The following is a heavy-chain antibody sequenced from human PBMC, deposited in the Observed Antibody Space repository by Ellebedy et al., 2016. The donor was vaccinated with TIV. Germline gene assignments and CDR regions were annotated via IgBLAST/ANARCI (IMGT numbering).Heavy chain of an antibody. CDR1: GFTFSRYW. CDR2: IKFDEIEA. Sequence: PGGSLRLSCAASGFTFSRYWMSWLRQAPGKGLEYVAHIKFDEIEAYHADSVKGRFVISRDNARKSLYLQMNNLRVGDTAVYYCARDTVEVPSGDAFDLWGQGTTVTVSS. V-gene: IGHV3-7*04. CDR3: ARDTVEVPSGDAFDL. J-gene: IGHJ3*01. D-gene: IGHD2-2*01.